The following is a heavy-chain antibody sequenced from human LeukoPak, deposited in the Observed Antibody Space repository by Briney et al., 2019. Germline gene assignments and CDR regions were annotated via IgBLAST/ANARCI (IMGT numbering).Heavy chain of an antibody. D-gene: IGHD1-26*01. CDR3: AKDQSRVGASDPFDY. J-gene: IGHJ4*02. CDR2: ISYDGSNK. Sequence: PGRSLRLSCAASGFSFSSYAIHWVRQAPGKGLEWVAVISYDGSNKYYADSVKGRFTISRDNSNNTVYLQMNSLRAEDTAVYYCAKDQSRVGASDPFDYWGQGMQVGVSS. V-gene: IGHV3-30*04. CDR1: GFSFSSYA.